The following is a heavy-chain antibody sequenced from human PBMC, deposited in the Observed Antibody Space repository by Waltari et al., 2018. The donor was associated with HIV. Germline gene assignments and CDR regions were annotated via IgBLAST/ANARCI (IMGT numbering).Heavy chain of an antibody. CDR1: GGDFRNYG. Sequence: QVQLAQSGAEVKKPGSSVKVSCKASGGDFRNYGFTWVRQAPMLNVPKYAQKLQDRVTISADESATTVYLELGSLIYEDTAMYYCARAKDYGVVIDAFDIWGQGTMVTVSS. V-gene: IGHV1-69*04. CDR3: ARAKDYGVVIDAFDI. CDR2: PMLNVP. J-gene: IGHJ3*02. D-gene: IGHD3-3*01.